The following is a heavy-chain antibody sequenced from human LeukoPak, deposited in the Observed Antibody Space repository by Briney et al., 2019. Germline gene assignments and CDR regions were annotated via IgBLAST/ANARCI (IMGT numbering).Heavy chain of an antibody. Sequence: GGSLRLSCAASGFTFSSYAMHWVRQAPGKGLEWVAVISYDGSNKYYADSVKGRFTISRDNSKNTLYLQINSLRAEDTAVYYCARDTDYDILTGYYHFDYWGQGTLVTVSS. D-gene: IGHD3-9*01. CDR1: GFTFSSYA. CDR3: ARDTDYDILTGYYHFDY. V-gene: IGHV3-30*04. J-gene: IGHJ4*02. CDR2: ISYDGSNK.